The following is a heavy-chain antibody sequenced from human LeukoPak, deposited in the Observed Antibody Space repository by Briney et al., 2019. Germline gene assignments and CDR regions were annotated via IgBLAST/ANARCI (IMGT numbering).Heavy chain of an antibody. V-gene: IGHV4-39*07. J-gene: IGHJ4*02. D-gene: IGHD3-22*01. CDR3: ARGAGHYDSSGYY. Sequence: PSETLSLTCTVSGGSISSSSYYWGWIRQPPGKGLEWIGSIYYSGSTYYNPSLKSRVTISVDTSKNQFSLKLSPVTAADTAVYYCARGAGHYDSSGYYLGQGTLVTVSS. CDR2: IYYSGST. CDR1: GGSISSSSYY.